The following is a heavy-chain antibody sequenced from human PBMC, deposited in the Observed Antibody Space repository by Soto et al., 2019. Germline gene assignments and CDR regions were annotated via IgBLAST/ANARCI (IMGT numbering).Heavy chain of an antibody. Sequence: SETLSLTCAVYGGSLSGYYWSWIRQPPGKGLEWIGEINHSGSTNYNPSLKSRVTISVDTSKNQFSLKLSSVTAADTAVYYCARVEWGYCSGASCDFGYWGQGTLVTVSS. D-gene: IGHD2-15*01. CDR3: ARVEWGYCSGASCDFGY. CDR2: INHSGST. CDR1: GGSLSGYY. V-gene: IGHV4-34*01. J-gene: IGHJ4*02.